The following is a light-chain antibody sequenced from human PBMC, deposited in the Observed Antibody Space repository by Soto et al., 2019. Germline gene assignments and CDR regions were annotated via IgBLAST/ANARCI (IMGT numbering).Light chain of an antibody. Sequence: QSVLTQPASVSGSPGQSITISCTGASSDVGLYDFVSWYQQHPGKAPKLLIYEVTYRPSGVSSRFSGSKSGNTASLTISGLQAEDEADYYCNSYTSSSTPYYVFGTGTKVTVL. CDR3: NSYTSSSTPYYV. CDR1: SSDVGLYDF. CDR2: EVT. V-gene: IGLV2-14*01. J-gene: IGLJ1*01.